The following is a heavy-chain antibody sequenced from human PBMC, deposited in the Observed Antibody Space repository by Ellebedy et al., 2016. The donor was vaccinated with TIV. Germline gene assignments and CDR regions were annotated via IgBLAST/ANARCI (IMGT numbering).Heavy chain of an antibody. J-gene: IGHJ4*02. D-gene: IGHD5-12*01. V-gene: IGHV3-23*01. Sequence: GESLKISCAASGFTFSNYVMSWVRQAPGRGLEWVSTISAGGGATYYADSVKGRFNISRDNSENTLYLQMNSLRAEDTAVYYCASFEYSGYEYKGTALVTKDYWGQGTLVTVSS. CDR1: GFTFSNYV. CDR2: ISAGGGAT. CDR3: ASFEYSGYEYKGTALVTKDY.